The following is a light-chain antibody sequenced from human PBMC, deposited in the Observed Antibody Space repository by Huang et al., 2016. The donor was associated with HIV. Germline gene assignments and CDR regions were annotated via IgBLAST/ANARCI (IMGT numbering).Light chain of an antibody. Sequence: EIVMTQSPATLSVSPGERATLSCRASQGISTNLALYQHKPGQTPRLLIHGASTRATGVPPRFSGSGSGTDFTLTISTLQSEDFAVYYCQQYNNWPPNTFGQGTKLEIK. CDR2: GAS. CDR1: QGISTN. CDR3: QQYNNWPPNT. J-gene: IGKJ2*01. V-gene: IGKV3-15*01.